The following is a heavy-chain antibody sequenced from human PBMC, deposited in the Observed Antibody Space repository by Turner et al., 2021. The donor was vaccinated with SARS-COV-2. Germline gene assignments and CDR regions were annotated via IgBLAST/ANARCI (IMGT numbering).Heavy chain of an antibody. CDR1: GFTFSSYT. J-gene: IGHJ4*02. CDR2: ISYDGSNK. V-gene: IGHV3-30-3*01. CDR3: AREKLAAAGPPFDY. D-gene: IGHD6-13*01. Sequence: QVQLVESGGGVVQPGRSLRLSCAASGFTFSSYTMHWVRQAPGKGLELVAVISYDGSNKYYADSVKGRFTISRDNSKNTLYLQMNSLRAEDTAVYYCAREKLAAAGPPFDYWGQGTLVTVSS.